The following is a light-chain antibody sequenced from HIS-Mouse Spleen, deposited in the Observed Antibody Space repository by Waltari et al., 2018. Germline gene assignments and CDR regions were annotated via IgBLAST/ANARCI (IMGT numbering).Light chain of an antibody. CDR3: QSADSSGTYSVV. J-gene: IGLJ2*01. CDR2: KDS. V-gene: IGLV3-25*03. Sequence: SYELTQPPSVSVSPGQTARITCPGDALPKQDAYWYQQKPGQAPVLVIYKDSERPSGIPERFSGSSSGTTVTLTISGVQAEDEADYYCQSADSSGTYSVVFGGGTKLTVL. CDR1: ALPKQD.